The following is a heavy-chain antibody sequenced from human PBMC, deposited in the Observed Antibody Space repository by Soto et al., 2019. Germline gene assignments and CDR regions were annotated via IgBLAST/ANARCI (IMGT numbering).Heavy chain of an antibody. CDR3: ARDRGIAARPSDSYYYGMDV. CDR1: GGSISSGNYY. V-gene: IGHV4-30-4*01. CDR2: IYYSGST. J-gene: IGHJ6*02. D-gene: IGHD6-6*01. Sequence: SETLSLTCIVSGGSISSGNYYWTWSRQPPGKGLERIGSIYYSGSTYYNPSLKSRVTISADMSKSRFSLNLSSVTAADTAVYYCARDRGIAARPSDSYYYGMDVWGQGTTVTVSS.